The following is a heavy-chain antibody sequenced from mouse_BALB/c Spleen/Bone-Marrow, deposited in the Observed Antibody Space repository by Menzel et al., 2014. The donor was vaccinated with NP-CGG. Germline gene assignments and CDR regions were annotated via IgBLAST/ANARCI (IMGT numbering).Heavy chain of an antibody. CDR3: AREGVWFYYAMDY. Sequence: EVKVVESGGGLVQPGGSLKLSCAASGFTFGSSGMSWVRQTPDKRLELVATINSNGGRTYYPDSVKGRFTISRDNAKNTLCLQMSSLKSEDTAMYYCAREGVWFYYAMDYWGQGTSVTVSS. CDR2: INSNGGRT. J-gene: IGHJ4*01. V-gene: IGHV5-6-3*01. CDR1: GFTFGSSG. D-gene: IGHD2-10*02.